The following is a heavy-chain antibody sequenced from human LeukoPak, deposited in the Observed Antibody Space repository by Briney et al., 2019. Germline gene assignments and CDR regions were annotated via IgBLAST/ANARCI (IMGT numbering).Heavy chain of an antibody. D-gene: IGHD1-14*01. J-gene: IGHJ4*02. CDR1: GYSISSGYY. CDR3: ARLPDGDY. CDR2: IYYSGST. V-gene: IGHV4-38-2*02. Sequence: SETLSLTCTVSGYSISSGYYWGWIRQPPGKGLEWIGSIYYSGSTYYNPSLKGRVTISVDTSKNQFSLKLSSVTAADTAVYYCARLPDGDYWGQGTLVTVSS.